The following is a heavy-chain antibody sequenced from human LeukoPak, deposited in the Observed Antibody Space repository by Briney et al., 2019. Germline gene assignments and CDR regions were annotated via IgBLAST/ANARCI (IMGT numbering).Heavy chain of an antibody. CDR1: GFTFSSYS. V-gene: IGHV3-21*01. CDR2: ISSSSSYI. D-gene: IGHD3-9*01. J-gene: IGHJ3*02. Sequence: GGSLRLSCAASGFTFSSYSMNWVRQAPGKGLGWVSSISSSSSYIYYADSVKGRFTISRDNAKNSLYLQMNSLRAEDTAVYYCARGEPHLRYFVGDAFDIWGQGTMVTVSS. CDR3: ARGEPHLRYFVGDAFDI.